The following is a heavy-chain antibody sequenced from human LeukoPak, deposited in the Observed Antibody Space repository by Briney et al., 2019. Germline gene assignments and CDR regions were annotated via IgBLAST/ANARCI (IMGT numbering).Heavy chain of an antibody. CDR2: IDNDGSSA. J-gene: IGHJ4*02. Sequence: AGGSMRLSCAASGFTLKSYWMHWVRQAPGEGLVWVSRIDNDGSSANYADSVKGRFTVSRDNAKNTLYLQMNSLGAEDTAVYYCARDDKLKFDYWGQGTLVAVSS. CDR3: ARDDKLKFDY. V-gene: IGHV3-74*01. CDR1: GFTLKSYW.